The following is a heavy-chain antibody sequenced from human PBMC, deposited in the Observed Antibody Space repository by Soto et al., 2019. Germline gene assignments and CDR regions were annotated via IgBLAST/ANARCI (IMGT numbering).Heavy chain of an antibody. V-gene: IGHV4-59*01. CDR3: ARGKGGTVLRYFEDLAP. CDR1: GGSISSYY. D-gene: IGHD3-9*01. Sequence: SETLSLTCTVSGGSISSYYWNWIRQPPGKGLEWIGYIYYSGSTNYNPSLKSRVTISVDTSKNQFSLKLSSVTAADTAVYYCARGKGGTVLRYFEDLAPWGKETRLPSP. J-gene: IGHJ5*02. CDR2: IYYSGST.